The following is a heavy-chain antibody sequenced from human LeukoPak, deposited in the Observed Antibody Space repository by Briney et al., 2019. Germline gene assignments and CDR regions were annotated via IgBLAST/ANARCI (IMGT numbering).Heavy chain of an antibody. D-gene: IGHD6-19*01. Sequence: PGGSLRLSCATSGFTFSSYAMSWVRQAPGKGLEWVSAISGSGGSTYYADSVKGRFTISRGNSKNTLYLQMNSLRAEDTAVYYCAKDQYSSGWYYFDYWGQGTLVTVSS. V-gene: IGHV3-23*01. J-gene: IGHJ4*02. CDR1: GFTFSSYA. CDR2: ISGSGGST. CDR3: AKDQYSSGWYYFDY.